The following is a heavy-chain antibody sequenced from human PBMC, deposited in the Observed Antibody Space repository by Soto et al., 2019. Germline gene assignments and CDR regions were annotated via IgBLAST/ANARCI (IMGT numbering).Heavy chain of an antibody. CDR3: TTPYYYDSSGYYWDDAFDI. D-gene: IGHD3-22*01. CDR2: IKSKTDGGTT. Sequence: GGSLRLSCAASGFTFSNAWMSWVRQAPGKGLEWVGRIKSKTDGGTTDYAAPVKGRFTISRDDSKNTLYLQMNSLKTEDTAVYYGTTPYYYDSSGYYWDDAFDIWGQGTMVTVSS. J-gene: IGHJ3*02. V-gene: IGHV3-15*01. CDR1: GFTFSNAW.